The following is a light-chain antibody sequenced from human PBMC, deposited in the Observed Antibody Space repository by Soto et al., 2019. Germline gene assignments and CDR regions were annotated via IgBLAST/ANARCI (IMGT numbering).Light chain of an antibody. Sequence: QSALTQPASVSGSPGQSITISCTGTSSDVGGYNFVSWYQQYPGKAPKLMIFEISNRPSEVSNRFSGSKSGNTASLTISGLQGEDEADYYCSSYTTSSTSVFGTGTKLTVL. CDR3: SSYTTSSTSV. J-gene: IGLJ1*01. V-gene: IGLV2-14*01. CDR2: EIS. CDR1: SSDVGGYNF.